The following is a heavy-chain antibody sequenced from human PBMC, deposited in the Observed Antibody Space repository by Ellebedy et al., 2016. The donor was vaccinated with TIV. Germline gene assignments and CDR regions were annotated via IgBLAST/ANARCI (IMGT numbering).Heavy chain of an antibody. CDR1: GFTLNNYW. CDR2: ITSDGSEG. Sequence: GESLKISCTASGFTLNNYWMTWVRQAPGKGLEWVATITSDGSEGFYVDSVKGRFTSSKDNAKNSVFLQMNSLRAEDTAVYYCARDTSGWSRDFWGQGTLVTVSS. J-gene: IGHJ4*02. D-gene: IGHD6-19*01. V-gene: IGHV3-7*01. CDR3: ARDTSGWSRDF.